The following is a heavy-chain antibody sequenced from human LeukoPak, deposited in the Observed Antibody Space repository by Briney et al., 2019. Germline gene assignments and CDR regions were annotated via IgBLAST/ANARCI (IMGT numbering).Heavy chain of an antibody. CDR1: GFTLETFW. CDR2: IKQDESEK. CDR3: ARDNFGSGAANAFDI. V-gene: IGHV3-7*01. D-gene: IGHD6-19*01. J-gene: IGHJ3*02. Sequence: PGGSLRLSCAASGFTLETFWMSWVRQAPGKGLEWVANIKQDESEKYYVDSVKGRFTISRDNAKNSLYLQMNSLRAEDTAVYYCARDNFGSGAANAFDIWGQGTMVTVSS.